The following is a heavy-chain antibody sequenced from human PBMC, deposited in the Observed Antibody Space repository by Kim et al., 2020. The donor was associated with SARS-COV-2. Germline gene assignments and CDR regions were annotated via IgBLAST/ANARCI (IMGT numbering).Heavy chain of an antibody. J-gene: IGHJ6*02. Sequence: SETLSLTCTVSGGSISSYYWSWIRQPPGKGLEWIGYIYYSGSTKYNPSLKSRVTISVDTSKNQFSLKLRSVTAADTAVYYCARDAPVAAADEESEYYYYGMDVWGQGTTVTVSS. CDR2: IYYSGST. CDR1: GGSISSYY. V-gene: IGHV4-59*13. CDR3: ARDAPVAAADEESEYYYYGMDV. D-gene: IGHD6-13*01.